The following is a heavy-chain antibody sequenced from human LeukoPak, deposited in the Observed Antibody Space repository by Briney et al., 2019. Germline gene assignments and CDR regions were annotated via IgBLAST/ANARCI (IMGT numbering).Heavy chain of an antibody. CDR3: ARDLTTTLGYSYDDY. V-gene: IGHV3-48*01. D-gene: IGHD5-18*01. J-gene: IGHJ4*02. Sequence: GGSLRLSCAASGFTFSSYSMNWVRQAPGKGLEWVSYISSSSTVYYADSVKGRFTISRDNAKNSLYLQMNSLRAEDTAVYYCARDLTTTLGYSYDDYWGQGTLVTVSS. CDR1: GFTFSSYS. CDR2: ISSSSTV.